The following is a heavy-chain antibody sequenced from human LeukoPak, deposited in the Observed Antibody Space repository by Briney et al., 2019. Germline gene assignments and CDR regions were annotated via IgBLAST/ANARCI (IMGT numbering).Heavy chain of an antibody. D-gene: IGHD5-12*01. V-gene: IGHV3-23*01. Sequence: GGSLRLSCAASGITFSSYGMSWVRQAPGKGLEWVSSISSTGGTTYYADSVKGRFTISRDNSKNALYLQMNSLRAEDTAIYYCAKSRMEGLRFFDYWGQGTLVTVSS. CDR3: AKSRMEGLRFFDY. J-gene: IGHJ4*02. CDR1: GITFSSYG. CDR2: ISSTGGTT.